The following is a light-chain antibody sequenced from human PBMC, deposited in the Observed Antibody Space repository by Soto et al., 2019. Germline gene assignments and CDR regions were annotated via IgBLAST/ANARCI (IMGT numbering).Light chain of an antibody. V-gene: IGKV3-15*01. CDR1: QSVSNN. CDR3: QQHSNWPRT. CDR2: GSS. J-gene: IGKJ1*01. Sequence: PGERATLSCRASQSVSNNLAWYQQNPGQAPRLLIHGSSTRATGIPARFSGSGSGTEFTLTISGLQSEDFAVYYCQQHSNWPRTFGQGTKVDIK.